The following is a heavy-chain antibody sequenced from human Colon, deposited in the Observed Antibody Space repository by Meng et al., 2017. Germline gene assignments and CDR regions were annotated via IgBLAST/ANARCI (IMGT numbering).Heavy chain of an antibody. CDR1: GFTFSSYG. CDR2: MWYDGSNK. Sequence: SLKTSCAASGFTFSSYGMHWVLQAPGKGLEWVAVMWYDGSNKYYADSVKGRFTISRDNSKNTLYLQMNSLRAEDTAVYYCARDLSHGSGSYSAFDIWGQGTMVTVAS. CDR3: ARDLSHGSGSYSAFDI. J-gene: IGHJ3*02. D-gene: IGHD3-10*01. V-gene: IGHV3-33*01.